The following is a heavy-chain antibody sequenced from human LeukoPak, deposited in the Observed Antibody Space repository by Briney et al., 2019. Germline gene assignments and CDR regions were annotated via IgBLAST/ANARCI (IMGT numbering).Heavy chain of an antibody. CDR3: ARYYDGPSKDDAFDI. V-gene: IGHV4-30-2*02. CDR2: IYHSGST. D-gene: IGHD3-22*01. CDR1: GGSISSGGYS. Sequence: TLSLTCAVSGGSISSGGYSWSWIRQPPGKGLEWIGYIYHSGSTYYNPSLKSRVTISVDTSKNQFSLKLSSVTAADTAVYYCARYYDGPSKDDAFDIWGQGTMVTVSS. J-gene: IGHJ3*02.